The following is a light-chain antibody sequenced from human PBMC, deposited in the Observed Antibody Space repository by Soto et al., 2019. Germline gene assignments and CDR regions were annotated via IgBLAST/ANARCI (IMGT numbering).Light chain of an antibody. Sequence: EIVMTQSPATLSVSPGERATLSCRASQSVSSNLAWYQQKPGQAPRLLIYDASTRATAIPARFSGSGSGTEFTLTISSLQSEDFAVYYCQQYNTWPPKYTFGQGTKLEIK. CDR2: DAS. J-gene: IGKJ2*01. CDR3: QQYNTWPPKYT. CDR1: QSVSSN. V-gene: IGKV3-15*01.